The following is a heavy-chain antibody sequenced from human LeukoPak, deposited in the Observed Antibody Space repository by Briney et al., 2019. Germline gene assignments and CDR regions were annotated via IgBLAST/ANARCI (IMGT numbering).Heavy chain of an antibody. Sequence: GGSLRLSCAVSGFTFSSYWMSWVRQAPGKGLEWVANIKQDGSEKYYVDSVKGRFTISRDNAKNSLYLQMNSLRAEDTAVYYCAKDLHSYGYWGQGTLVTVSS. D-gene: IGHD5-18*01. CDR2: IKQDGSEK. J-gene: IGHJ4*02. CDR1: GFTFSSYW. CDR3: AKDLHSYGY. V-gene: IGHV3-7*01.